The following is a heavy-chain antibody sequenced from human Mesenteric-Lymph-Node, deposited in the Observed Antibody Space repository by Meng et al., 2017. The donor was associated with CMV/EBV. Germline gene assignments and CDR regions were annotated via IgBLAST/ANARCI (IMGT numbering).Heavy chain of an antibody. V-gene: IGHV3-23*01. J-gene: IGHJ3*02. Sequence: GGSLRLSCAASGFTFSSYAMSWVRQAPGKGLEWVSAISGSGGSTYYADSVKGRFTISRDNSKNTLYLQMNSLRAEDTAVYYCAKASELYGDYPDAFDIWGQGTMVTVSS. CDR3: AKASELYGDYPDAFDI. D-gene: IGHD4-17*01. CDR2: ISGSGGST. CDR1: GFTFSSYA.